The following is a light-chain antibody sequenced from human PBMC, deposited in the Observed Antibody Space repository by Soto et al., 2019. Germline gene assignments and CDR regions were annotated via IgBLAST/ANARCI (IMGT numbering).Light chain of an antibody. CDR2: DVT. Sequence: QSVLTQPASVSGSPGQSITISCTGTSSDVGRYNYVSWYQQHPGKAPKLLIYDVTNRPSGVSNRFSGSKSGNTASLTISGLQAEDEADFYCSSYTTSSTYVFVTGTKLTVL. V-gene: IGLV2-14*01. J-gene: IGLJ1*01. CDR3: SSYTTSSTYV. CDR1: SSDVGRYNY.